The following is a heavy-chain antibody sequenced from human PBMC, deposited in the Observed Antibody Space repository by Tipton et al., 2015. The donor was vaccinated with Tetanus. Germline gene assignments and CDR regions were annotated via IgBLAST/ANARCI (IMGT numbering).Heavy chain of an antibody. CDR2: IFHSGST. V-gene: IGHV4-59*01. CDR1: GDSISRSY. D-gene: IGHD2-2*01. J-gene: IGHJ3*01. Sequence: TLSLTCTVSGDSISRSYWSWIRQPPGKGLEWIAYIFHSGSTNYSPSLKSRVAISMDTSKNQISLKLSSVTAADTAVYYCARRSYCSSSRCFDAFDLWGQGTMVTVSS. CDR3: ARRSYCSSSRCFDAFDL.